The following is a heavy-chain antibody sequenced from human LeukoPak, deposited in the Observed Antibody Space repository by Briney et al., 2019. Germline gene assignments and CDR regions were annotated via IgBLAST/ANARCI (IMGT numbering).Heavy chain of an antibody. J-gene: IGHJ6*03. Sequence: SETLSLTCAVHGGSFSGYYWSWIRQPPGKGLEWIGEINHSGSTNYNPSLKSRVTISVDTSKNQFSLKLSSVTAADTAVYYCARYSGSDSYYYYYMDVWGKGTTVTVSS. CDR2: INHSGST. V-gene: IGHV4-34*01. CDR3: ARYSGSDSYYYYYMDV. CDR1: GGSFSGYY. D-gene: IGHD1-26*01.